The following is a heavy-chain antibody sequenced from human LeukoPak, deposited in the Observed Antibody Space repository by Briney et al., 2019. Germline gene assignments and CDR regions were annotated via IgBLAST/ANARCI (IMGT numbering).Heavy chain of an antibody. CDR1: GFTLSSYG. V-gene: IGHV3-30*18. Sequence: GRSLRLSCAVSGFTLSSYGMHWVRQAPGKGLEWVAVISYDGSNKYYADSVKGRFTISRDSSKNTLYLQMNSLRAEDTAVYYCAKSYYDSSGYCPFDYWGQGTLVTVSS. CDR3: AKSYYDSSGYCPFDY. J-gene: IGHJ4*02. D-gene: IGHD3-22*01. CDR2: ISYDGSNK.